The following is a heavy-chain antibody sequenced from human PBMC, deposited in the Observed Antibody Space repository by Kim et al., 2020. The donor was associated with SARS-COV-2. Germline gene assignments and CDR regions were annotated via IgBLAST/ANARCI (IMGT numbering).Heavy chain of an antibody. Sequence: GGSLRLSCAASGFTFSIYALSWVRQAPGKGLEWVSGISWDSGSIGYADSVKGRFTISRDNAKNSMYLQMNSLRAEDTAVYYCAKVTLDSSGYSGFDPWG. V-gene: IGHV3-9*01. CDR1: GFTFSIYA. D-gene: IGHD3-22*01. CDR2: ISWDSGSI. CDR3: AKVTLDSSGYSGFDP. J-gene: IGHJ5*02.